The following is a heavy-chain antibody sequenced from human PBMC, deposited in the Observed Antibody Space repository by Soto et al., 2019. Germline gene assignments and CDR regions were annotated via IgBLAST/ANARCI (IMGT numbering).Heavy chain of an antibody. D-gene: IGHD5-18*01. CDR3: AKVPLDNVDTAMAYYFDY. CDR2: INAAGVTP. V-gene: IGHV3-23*01. Sequence: PGGSLRLSCAASGFTFSTYAMTWVRQAPGKGLEWVSAINAAGVTPYYTDSVKGRFTISRDNSKNTLYLQMSGLRAEDTAVYYCAKVPLDNVDTAMAYYFDYWGQGTLVTVSS. CDR1: GFTFSTYA. J-gene: IGHJ4*02.